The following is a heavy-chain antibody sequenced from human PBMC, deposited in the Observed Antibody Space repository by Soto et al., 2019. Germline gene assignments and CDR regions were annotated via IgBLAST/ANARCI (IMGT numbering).Heavy chain of an antibody. CDR1: GGSISSYY. Sequence: SETLSLTCTASGGSISSYYWSWIRQPPGKGLEWIGYIYYSGSTNYNPSLKSRVTISVDTSKNQFSLKLSSVTAADTAVYYCARYKNYAVFYWGQGTLVTVSS. CDR2: IYYSGST. D-gene: IGHD2-2*01. V-gene: IGHV4-59*08. J-gene: IGHJ4*02. CDR3: ARYKNYAVFY.